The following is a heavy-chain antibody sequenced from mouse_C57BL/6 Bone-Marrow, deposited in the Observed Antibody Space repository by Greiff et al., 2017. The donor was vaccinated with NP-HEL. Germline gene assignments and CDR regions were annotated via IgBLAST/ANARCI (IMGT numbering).Heavy chain of an antibody. D-gene: IGHD2-4*01. Sequence: EVMLVESGEGLVKPGGSLKLSCAASGFTFSSYAMSWVRQTPEKRLEWVAYISSGGDYIYYADTVKGRFTISRDNARNNLYLQMSSLKSEDTAMYYCTRDRRLRYAMDYWGQGTSVTVSS. CDR2: ISSGGDYI. CDR3: TRDRRLRYAMDY. CDR1: GFTFSSYA. J-gene: IGHJ4*01. V-gene: IGHV5-9-1*02.